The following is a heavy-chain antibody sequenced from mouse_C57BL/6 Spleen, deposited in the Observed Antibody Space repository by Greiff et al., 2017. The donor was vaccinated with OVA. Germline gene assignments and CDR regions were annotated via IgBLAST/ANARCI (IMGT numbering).Heavy chain of an antibody. D-gene: IGHD1-1*01. CDR2: IDPETGGT. V-gene: IGHV1-15*01. Sequence: VQLQQSGAELARPGASVTLSCKASGYTFTDYEMHWVKQTPVHGLEWIGAIDPETGGTAYNQKFKGKAILTADKSSSTAYMELRSLTSEDSAVYYCTRLSPYYSPMDYWGQGTSVTVSS. CDR3: TRLSPYYSPMDY. J-gene: IGHJ4*01. CDR1: GYTFTDYE.